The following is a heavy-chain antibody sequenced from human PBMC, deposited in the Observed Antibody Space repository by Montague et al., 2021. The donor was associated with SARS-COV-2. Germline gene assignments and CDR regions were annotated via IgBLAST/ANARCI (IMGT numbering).Heavy chain of an antibody. V-gene: IGHV6-1*01. J-gene: IGHJ3*02. CDR3: ARTTTRMLYPENAFDI. CDR1: GDSDAGDALR. Sequence: CAISGDSDAGDALRRRSEEHTPELHSQLHGMCRHMSKWYHDYAISLKSRITINPDTSKNPFSLQLSSVAPEDTAVFYCARTTTRMLYPENAFDIWGQGTMVTVSS. CDR2: CRHMSKWYH. D-gene: IGHD2-15*01.